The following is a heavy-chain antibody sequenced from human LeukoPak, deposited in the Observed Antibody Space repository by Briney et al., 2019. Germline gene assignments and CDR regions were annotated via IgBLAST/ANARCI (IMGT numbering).Heavy chain of an antibody. V-gene: IGHV3-15*01. Sequence: PGGPHRLPCAASGFPFNDAWISWARQSPGKGLEWVGRIKSKNDGGTTDYAAPVKGRFTISRDDSKNTLYLQMNSLKTEGTAVYYCTTILVWELLIDYWGQGTLVTVSS. J-gene: IGHJ4*02. D-gene: IGHD1-26*01. CDR1: GFPFNDAW. CDR3: TTILVWELLIDY. CDR2: IKSKNDGGTT.